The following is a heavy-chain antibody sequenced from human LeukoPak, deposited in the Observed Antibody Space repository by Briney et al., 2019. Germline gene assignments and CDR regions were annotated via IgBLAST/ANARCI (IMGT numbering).Heavy chain of an antibody. Sequence: GGSLRLSCAASGFTFSSYAMSWVRQAPGKGLEWVSAISGSGGSTYYADSVKGRFTVSRDNAENSLYLQMNSLRAEDTAVYYCAKGSRQPTTYDYWGQGTLVTVSS. CDR3: AKGSRQPTTYDY. CDR1: GFTFSSYA. CDR2: ISGSGGST. D-gene: IGHD1-1*01. V-gene: IGHV3-23*01. J-gene: IGHJ4*02.